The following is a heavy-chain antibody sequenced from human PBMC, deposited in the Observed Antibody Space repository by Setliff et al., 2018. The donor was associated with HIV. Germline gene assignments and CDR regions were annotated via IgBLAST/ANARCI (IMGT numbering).Heavy chain of an antibody. CDR2: LSTYNGNK. D-gene: IGHD3-22*01. Sequence: GASVKVSCKASGYTFTTYGITWVRQAPGQGLEWMGWLSTYNGNKNYAQKLQGRVTMTTDTSTSTAYMELRSLRSDDTAVYDCSSVSSSGYSSAFDIWGQGTMVTVSS. CDR1: GYTFTTYG. CDR3: SSVSSSGYSSAFDI. V-gene: IGHV1-18*01. J-gene: IGHJ3*02.